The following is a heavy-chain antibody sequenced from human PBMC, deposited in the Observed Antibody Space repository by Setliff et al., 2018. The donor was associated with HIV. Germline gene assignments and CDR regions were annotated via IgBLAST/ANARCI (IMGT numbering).Heavy chain of an antibody. V-gene: IGHV3-30*01. CDR3: ARVQQQLLQEDDYFDY. CDR2: MSYDGNNK. D-gene: IGHD6-13*01. Sequence: GGSLRLSCSASGFTFSSYAMHWVRQAPGKGLEWVAVMSYDGNNKYYADSVKGRFTLSRDNFRNTLYLQMNSLRPEDTAVYYCARVQQQLLQEDDYFDYWGQGTLVTVSS. CDR1: GFTFSSYA. J-gene: IGHJ4*02.